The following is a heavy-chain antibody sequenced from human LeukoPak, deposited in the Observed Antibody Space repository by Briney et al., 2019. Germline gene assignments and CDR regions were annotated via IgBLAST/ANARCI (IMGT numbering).Heavy chain of an antibody. CDR1: GFTFSSYA. J-gene: IGHJ4*02. CDR2: ISGSGGST. CDR3: AKATSGSYRRNTDY. V-gene: IGHV3-23*01. D-gene: IGHD1-26*01. Sequence: GGSLRLSCAASGFTFSSYAMSWVRQAPGKGLEWVSGISGSGGSTYYADSVKGRFTISRDNSKNTLYVQMNSLRAEDTAVYYCAKATSGSYRRNTDYWGQGTLVTVSS.